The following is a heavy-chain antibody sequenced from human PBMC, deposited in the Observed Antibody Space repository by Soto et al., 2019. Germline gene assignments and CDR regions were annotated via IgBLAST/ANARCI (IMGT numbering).Heavy chain of an antibody. CDR2: IDVGGDI. CDR1: GFTFTSYD. D-gene: IGHD6-19*01. CDR3: VRGEKRSASGHSWLGP. Sequence: PGGSLRLSCVASGFTFTSYDIHWVRQVAGKGLEWVSVIDVGGDIYYSDSVKGRFTISRESARNSLYLQMNSLRVGDTAVYYCVRGEKRSASGHSWLGPWGQGILVTSPQ. V-gene: IGHV3-13*01. J-gene: IGHJ5*02.